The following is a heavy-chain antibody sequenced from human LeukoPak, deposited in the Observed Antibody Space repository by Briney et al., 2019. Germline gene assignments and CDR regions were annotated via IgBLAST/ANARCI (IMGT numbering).Heavy chain of an antibody. Sequence: GGSLRLSCAASGVSVSSDYMSWVRQAPGKGLEWVSVICSGGTTYYADSVKGRFTISRDISKNTLYLQMSSLRAGDTAVYYCARDPDYGSGSYWGQGTLVTVSS. D-gene: IGHD3-10*01. CDR3: ARDPDYGSGSY. J-gene: IGHJ4*02. V-gene: IGHV3-66*01. CDR1: GVSVSSDY. CDR2: ICSGGTT.